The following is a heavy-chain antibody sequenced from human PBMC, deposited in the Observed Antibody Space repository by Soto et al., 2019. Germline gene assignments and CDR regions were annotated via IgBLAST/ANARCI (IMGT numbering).Heavy chain of an antibody. J-gene: IGHJ5*02. CDR3: ARDPHEFWISYWFDP. CDR1: GYTFNTYG. Sequence: ASVKVSCKTSGYTFNTYGINWVRQAPGQGLELMGWISAYDGKTTYAEKFQGRVTMTTDTSTSTAYMELRSLRSDDTAIYYCARDPHEFWISYWFDPWGQGTTVTVAS. V-gene: IGHV1-18*01. CDR2: ISAYDGKT. D-gene: IGHD3-3*01.